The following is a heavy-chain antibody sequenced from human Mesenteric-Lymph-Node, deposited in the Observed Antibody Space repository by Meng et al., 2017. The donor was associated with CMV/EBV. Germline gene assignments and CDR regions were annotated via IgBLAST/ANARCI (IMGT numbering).Heavy chain of an antibody. CDR2: INPNSGGT. Sequence: ASVKVSCKASGYTFTGYYMHWVRQAPGQGLEWMGWINPNSGGTNYAQKFQGRVTMTRDTSISTAYMELSGLRSDDTAVYYCARAPYYYDSSGPNWFDPWGQGTLVTVSS. J-gene: IGHJ5*02. CDR1: GYTFTGYY. CDR3: ARAPYYYDSSGPNWFDP. D-gene: IGHD3-22*01. V-gene: IGHV1-2*02.